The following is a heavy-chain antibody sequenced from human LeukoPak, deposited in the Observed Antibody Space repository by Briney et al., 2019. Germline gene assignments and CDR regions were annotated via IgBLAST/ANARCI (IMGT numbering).Heavy chain of an antibody. D-gene: IGHD1-26*01. CDR3: ARDVRDSWELVRDS. CDR1: GFTFSSYW. CDR2: IKQDGSGK. Sequence: GGSLRLSCAASGFTFSSYWMSWVRQAPGKGLEWVANIKQDGSGKYYVDSVKGRFTISRDNAKNTLYLQMNSLRAEDTAVYYCARDVRDSWELVRDSWGQGTLVTVSS. J-gene: IGHJ4*02. V-gene: IGHV3-7*03.